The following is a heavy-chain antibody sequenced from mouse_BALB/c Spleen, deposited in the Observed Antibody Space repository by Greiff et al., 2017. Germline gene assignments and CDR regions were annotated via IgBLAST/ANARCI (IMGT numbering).Heavy chain of an antibody. D-gene: IGHD2-4*01. CDR3: ARSYDYDVGPFAY. V-gene: IGHV2-6-7*01. CDR1: GFSLTGYG. Sequence: VQGVESGPGLVAPSQSLSITCTVSGFSLTGYGVNWVRQPPGKGLEWLGMIWGDGSTDYNSALKSRLSISKDNSKSQVFLKMNSLQTDDTARYYCARSYDYDVGPFAYWGQGTLVTVSA. CDR2: IWGDGST. J-gene: IGHJ3*01.